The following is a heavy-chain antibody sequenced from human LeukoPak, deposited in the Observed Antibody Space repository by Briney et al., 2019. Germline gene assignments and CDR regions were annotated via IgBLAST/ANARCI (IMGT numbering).Heavy chain of an antibody. D-gene: IGHD1-1*01. Sequence: GGSLRLSCTASGFSISTYAMSWVRQAPGEGLEWASGIIGSGGGRYYADSVKGRFTISRDNSRNTLSLEMSSLRAEDTAIYFCAKDETTSGINYFHYWGQGILVTVSS. CDR1: GFSISTYA. CDR3: AKDETTSGINYFHY. J-gene: IGHJ4*02. V-gene: IGHV3-23*01. CDR2: IIGSGGGR.